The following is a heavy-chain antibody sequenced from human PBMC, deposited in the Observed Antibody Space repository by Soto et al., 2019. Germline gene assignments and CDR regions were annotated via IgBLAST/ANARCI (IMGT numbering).Heavy chain of an antibody. Sequence: TLSLTCTVSGGSISSYYWSWIRQPPGKGLEWIGYIYYSGSTNYNPSLKSRVTISVDTSKNQFSLKLSSVTAADTAVYYCARLSLAGYCSSTSCYTSHSGELNVWGKGTTVTVSS. CDR1: GGSISSYY. V-gene: IGHV4-59*01. J-gene: IGHJ6*04. D-gene: IGHD2-2*02. CDR2: IYYSGST. CDR3: ARLSLAGYCSSTSCYTSHSGELNV.